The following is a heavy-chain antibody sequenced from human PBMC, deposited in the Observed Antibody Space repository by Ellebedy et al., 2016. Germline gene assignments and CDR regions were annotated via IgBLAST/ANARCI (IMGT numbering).Heavy chain of an antibody. CDR3: AREGDPDIYFDY. V-gene: IGHV4-34*01. CDR1: GGSFSGYY. D-gene: IGHD3-16*01. CDR2: INHSGST. J-gene: IGHJ4*02. Sequence: SETLSLTCAVYGGSFSGYYWSWIRQPPGKGLEWIGEINHSGSTNYNPSLKSRVTISVDTSKNQFSLKLSSVTAADTAVYYCAREGDPDIYFDYWGQGTLVTVSS.